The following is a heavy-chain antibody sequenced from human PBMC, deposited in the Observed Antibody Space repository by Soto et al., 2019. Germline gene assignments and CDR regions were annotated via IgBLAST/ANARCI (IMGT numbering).Heavy chain of an antibody. V-gene: IGHV3-48*02. J-gene: IGHJ4*02. CDR1: GFTFSSYY. Sequence: EVHLVESGGGLVQPGGSLRLSCAASGFTFSSYYMNWVRQAPGKGLEWVSYISSGSGAKHYAESVKGRLTISRDNARNSLYLLMNSLRDEDTAVYYCARGPVCSGDNCYTYYFDYWGQGTLVTVPS. CDR3: ARGPVCSGDNCYTYYFDY. D-gene: IGHD2-15*01. CDR2: ISSGSGAK.